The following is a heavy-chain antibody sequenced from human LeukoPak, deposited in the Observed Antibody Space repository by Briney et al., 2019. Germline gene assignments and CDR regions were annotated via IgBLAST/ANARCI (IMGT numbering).Heavy chain of an antibody. Sequence: PGGSLRLSCAASGFTFNSYSMNWVRQAPGKGLEWVSSISSSSSSIYYADSVKGRFTISRDNAKNTLYLQVSSLRAEDTAVYYCATGNYYDSRGYYTFGHWGQGTLVTVSS. CDR3: ATGNYYDSRGYYTFGH. J-gene: IGHJ4*02. V-gene: IGHV3-21*01. CDR1: GFTFNSYS. D-gene: IGHD3-22*01. CDR2: ISSSSSSI.